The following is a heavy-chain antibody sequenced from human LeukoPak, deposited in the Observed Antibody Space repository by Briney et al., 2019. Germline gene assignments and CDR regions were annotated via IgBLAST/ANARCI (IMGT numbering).Heavy chain of an antibody. CDR1: GGSISSYY. CDR3: ARDRGYSGSPPRAAFDI. V-gene: IGHV4-59*01. Sequence: ASETLSLTCTVSGGSISSYYWSWIRQPPGKGLEWIGYIYYSGSTNYNPSLKSRVTISVDTSKNQFSLKLSSVTAADTAVYYCARDRGYSGSPPRAAFDIWGQGTMVTVSS. J-gene: IGHJ3*02. CDR2: IYYSGST. D-gene: IGHD1-26*01.